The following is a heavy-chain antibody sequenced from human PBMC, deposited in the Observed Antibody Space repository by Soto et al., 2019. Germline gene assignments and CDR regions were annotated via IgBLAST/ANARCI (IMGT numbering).Heavy chain of an antibody. CDR3: ARGVWGAARAPFDY. J-gene: IGHJ4*02. CDR1: GFTFSSYA. D-gene: IGHD1-26*01. V-gene: IGHV3-30-3*01. CDR2: ISYDGSNK. Sequence: PVGSLRLSCAASGFTFSSYAMHWVRQAPGKGLEWVAVISYDGSNKYYADSVKGRFTISRDNSKNTLYLQMNSLRAEDTAAYYCARGVWGAARAPFDYWGQGTLVTVSS.